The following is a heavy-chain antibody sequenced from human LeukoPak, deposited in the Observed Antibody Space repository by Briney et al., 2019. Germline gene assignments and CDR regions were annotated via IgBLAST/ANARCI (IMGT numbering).Heavy chain of an antibody. J-gene: IGHJ3*02. CDR3: ARGQVGAINDAFDI. CDR2: ISSHRHSI. D-gene: IGHD1-26*01. CDR1: EFTFRSYA. Sequence: GGPLRLSCAAPEFTFRSYAMDWVRRGPGKGLEDGSGISSHRHSIFYATSVKVRFTISRDHPKTTLQPQVGSLRDEDMAVYYCARGQVGAINDAFDIWGQGTMVTVSS. V-gene: IGHV3-64*01.